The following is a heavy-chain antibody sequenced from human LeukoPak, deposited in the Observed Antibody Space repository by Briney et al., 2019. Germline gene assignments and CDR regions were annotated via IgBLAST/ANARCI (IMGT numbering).Heavy chain of an antibody. Sequence: PSETLSLTCAVYGGSFSGYYWSWIRQPPGKGLEWIGEINHSGSTNYNPSLKSRVTISVDTSKNQFSLKLSSVTAADTAVYYCARVLPRSSDWYGDYYYYMDVWGKGTTVTVSS. CDR2: INHSGST. V-gene: IGHV4-34*01. CDR3: ARVLPRSSDWYGDYYYYMDV. CDR1: GGSFSGYY. J-gene: IGHJ6*03. D-gene: IGHD6-19*01.